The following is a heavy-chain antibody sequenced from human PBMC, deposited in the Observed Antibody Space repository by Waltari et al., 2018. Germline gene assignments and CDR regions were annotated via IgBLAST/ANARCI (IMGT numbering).Heavy chain of an antibody. D-gene: IGHD6-13*01. J-gene: IGHJ4*02. Sequence: QLQLQESGPGLVKPSETLSLTCTVSGGSISSSSYYWGWIRQPPGKGLEWIGSIYYSGSTSYNPSLKSRVTISVDTSKNQSSLKLSSVTAADTAVYYCARLTGIAAAGDYWGQGTLVTVSS. V-gene: IGHV4-39*07. CDR3: ARLTGIAAAGDY. CDR2: IYYSGST. CDR1: GGSISSSSYY.